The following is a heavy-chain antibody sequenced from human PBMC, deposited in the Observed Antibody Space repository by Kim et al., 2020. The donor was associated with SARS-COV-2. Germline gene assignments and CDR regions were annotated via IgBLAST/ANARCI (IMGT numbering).Heavy chain of an antibody. J-gene: IGHJ6*02. CDR2: SGSI. V-gene: IGHV4-59*01. Sequence: SGSISYNPSQERRDTIAVDTSRKQVSLKLTSVTAADTAVYYCARVIRGMDVWGHGTTVTVSS. CDR3: ARVIRGMDV. D-gene: IGHD3-16*01.